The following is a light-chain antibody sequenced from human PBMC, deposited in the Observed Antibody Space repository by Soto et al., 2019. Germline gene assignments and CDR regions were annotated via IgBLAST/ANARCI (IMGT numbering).Light chain of an antibody. V-gene: IGKV4-1*01. CDR1: QSVLYSSNNKNY. J-gene: IGKJ4*01. CDR3: QQYYNSPLT. Sequence: DIEMTQSPDSLAVSLGERATINCKSSQSVLYSSNNKNYLAWYQHKPGQPPRLLIYWASTRDSGVPDRFSGSGSGTDFSLTISSLQAEDVAVYFCQQYYNSPLTFGGGTKVDIK. CDR2: WAS.